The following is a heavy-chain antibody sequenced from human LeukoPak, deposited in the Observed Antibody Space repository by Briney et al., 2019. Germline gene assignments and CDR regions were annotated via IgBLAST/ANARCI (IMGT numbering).Heavy chain of an antibody. CDR1: GGSISSGGFS. CDR3: ARWFKDAFDI. V-gene: IGHV4-30-4*07. D-gene: IGHD3-10*01. J-gene: IGHJ3*02. CDR2: MYFTGNT. Sequence: SQTLSLTCAVSGGSISSGGFSWSWIRQPPGKGLEWIGYMYFTGNTYYNPSLKSRVTISVDTSKNQFSLKLSSVTAADTAVYYCARWFKDAFDIWGQGTMVTVSS.